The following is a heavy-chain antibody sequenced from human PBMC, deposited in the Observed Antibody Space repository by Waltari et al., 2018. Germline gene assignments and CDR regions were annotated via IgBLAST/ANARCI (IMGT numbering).Heavy chain of an antibody. CDR1: GGSISSRSYY. CDR3: ARHPAMTIMLWYFDL. J-gene: IGHJ2*01. V-gene: IGHV4-39*01. CDR2: LYYSGST. D-gene: IGHD2-8*01. Sequence: QLQLQESGPGLVKPSETLSLTCPFPGGSISSRSYYWGWIRRTPGKGLEWIGSLYYSGSTYYNPSLKSRVTISVDTSKNQFSLKLSSVTAADTAVYYCARHPAMTIMLWYFDLWGRGTLVTVSS.